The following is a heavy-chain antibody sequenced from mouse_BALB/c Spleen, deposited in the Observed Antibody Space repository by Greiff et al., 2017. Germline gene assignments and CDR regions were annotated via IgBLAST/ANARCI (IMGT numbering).Heavy chain of an antibody. J-gene: IGHJ3*01. Sequence: EVQGVESGGGLVKPGGSLKLSCAASGFTFSSYAMSWVRQSPEKRLEWVAEISSGGSYTYYPDTVTGRFTISRDNAKNTLYLEMSSLRSEDTAMYYCARRATGGFAYWGQGTLVTVSA. D-gene: IGHD3-1*01. V-gene: IGHV5-9-4*01. CDR2: ISSGGSYT. CDR1: GFTFSSYA. CDR3: ARRATGGFAY.